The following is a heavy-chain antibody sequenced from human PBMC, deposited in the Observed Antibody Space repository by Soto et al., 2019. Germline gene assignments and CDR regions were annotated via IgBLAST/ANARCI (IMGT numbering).Heavy chain of an antibody. CDR1: GFSFSSYE. D-gene: IGHD3-3*01. CDR3: AFDLWSGERYHGMDV. J-gene: IGHJ6*01. V-gene: IGHV3-48*03. CDR2: ISSSGSTI. Sequence: GGSLRLSCAASGFSFSSYEINWGRQAPGKGLEWLSYISSSGSTIHYADSVKGRFTMSRDNARNSLSLQMNSLRAEDTAIYYCAFDLWSGERYHGMDVWGPGTTVTVYS.